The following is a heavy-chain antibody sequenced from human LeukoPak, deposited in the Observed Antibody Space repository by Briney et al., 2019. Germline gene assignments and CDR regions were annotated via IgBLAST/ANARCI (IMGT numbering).Heavy chain of an antibody. CDR2: ICYSGST. V-gene: IGHV4-31*03. CDR3: ARSFSEAVSDY. J-gene: IGHJ4*02. CDR1: GGSISSGGYY. Sequence: PSQTLSLTCTVSGGSISSGGYYWSWIRQHPGKGLEWIGYICYSGSTYYNPSLKSRVTISVDTSRNQFSLKLSSVTAADTAVYYCARSFSEAVSDYWGQGTLVTVSS.